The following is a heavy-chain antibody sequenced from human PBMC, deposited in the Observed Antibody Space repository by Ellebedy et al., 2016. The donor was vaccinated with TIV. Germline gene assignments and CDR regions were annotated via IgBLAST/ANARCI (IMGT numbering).Heavy chain of an antibody. J-gene: IGHJ4*02. CDR1: GFTFRSYP. D-gene: IGHD6-19*01. CDR2: ISDSDSYA. Sequence: PGGSLRLSCAASGFTFRSYPMNWVRQAPGKGLEWVAAISDSDSYAHYADPVKGRFTISRDNSKNTLYLQINSLSADDTAVYYCANGFEFGAWYDYWGQGTLVTVSS. V-gene: IGHV3-23*01. CDR3: ANGFEFGAWYDY.